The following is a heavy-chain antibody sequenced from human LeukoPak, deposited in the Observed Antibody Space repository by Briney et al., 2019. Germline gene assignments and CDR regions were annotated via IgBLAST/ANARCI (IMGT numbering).Heavy chain of an antibody. J-gene: IGHJ4*02. D-gene: IGHD3-10*01. V-gene: IGHV3-7*01. CDR2: LKRSGCAK. Sequence: GGSLRLSCAASGFTFSSYWMSWVRQAPGKGLEWVATLKRSGCAKYYVDSVTGRFTISRDNAKNSLYLQMNSLRAEDTAVYYCASPYGSGSVYYFDYWGQGTLVTVSS. CDR3: ASPYGSGSVYYFDY. CDR1: GFTFSSYW.